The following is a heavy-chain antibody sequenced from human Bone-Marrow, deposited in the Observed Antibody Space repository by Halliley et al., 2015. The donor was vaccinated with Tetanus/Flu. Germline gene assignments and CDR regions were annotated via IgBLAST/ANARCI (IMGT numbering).Heavy chain of an antibody. D-gene: IGHD1-26*01. Sequence: VPSIIPSGGGPHSADPGKGRFTISRDSSKNPLYLQMNSLRAEDTAIYYCASRRSVGTTYFEYWGQGTLVSVSS. CDR2: IIPSGGGP. CDR3: ASRRSVGTTYFEY. J-gene: IGHJ4*02. V-gene: IGHV3-23*01.